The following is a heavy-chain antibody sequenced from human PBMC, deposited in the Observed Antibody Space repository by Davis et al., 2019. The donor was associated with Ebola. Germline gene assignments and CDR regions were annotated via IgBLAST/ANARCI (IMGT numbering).Heavy chain of an antibody. D-gene: IGHD6-6*01. CDR2: ISGDGGST. Sequence: GGSLSLSCAASGFTFDDYAMHWVRQAPGKGLEWVSLISGDGGSTYYADSVKGRFTISRDNSKNSLYLQMNSLKTEDTAVYYCTSSYASSSGDYWGQGTLVTVSS. V-gene: IGHV3-43*02. CDR3: TSSYASSSGDY. J-gene: IGHJ4*02. CDR1: GFTFDDYA.